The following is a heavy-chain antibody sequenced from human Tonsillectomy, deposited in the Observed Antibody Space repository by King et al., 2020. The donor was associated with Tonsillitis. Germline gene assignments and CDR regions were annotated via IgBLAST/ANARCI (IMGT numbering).Heavy chain of an antibody. CDR1: GGSIRSYY. V-gene: IGHV4-59*01. CDR3: ARDSYCGGDCYSNYYYYYMDV. J-gene: IGHJ6*03. CDR2: IYYSGST. D-gene: IGHD2-21*02. Sequence: QLQESGPGLVKPSETLSLTCTVSGGSIRSYYWSWIRQPPGKGLEWIGYIYYSGSTNYNPSLKSRVTISVDTSKNQFSLKLSSVTAADTAVYYCARDSYCGGDCYSNYYYYYMDVWGKGTTVTVSS.